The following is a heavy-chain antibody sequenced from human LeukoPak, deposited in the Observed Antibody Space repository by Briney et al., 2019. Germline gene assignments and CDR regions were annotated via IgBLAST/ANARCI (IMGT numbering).Heavy chain of an antibody. V-gene: IGHV3-23*01. J-gene: IGHJ5*02. Sequence: GGSLRLSCAASGFTLSSYAMSWVRQAPGKGLEWVSAISGSGGSTYYADSVKGRFTISRDNSKNTLYLQMNSLRAEDTAVYYCAKGVSGYPGGSFDPWGQGTLVTASS. CDR2: ISGSGGST. D-gene: IGHD3-3*01. CDR1: GFTLSSYA. CDR3: AKGVSGYPGGSFDP.